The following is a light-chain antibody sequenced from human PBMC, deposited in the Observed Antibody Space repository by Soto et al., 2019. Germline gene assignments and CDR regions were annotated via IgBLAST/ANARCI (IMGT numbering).Light chain of an antibody. CDR2: GAS. Sequence: EVVLTQSPVTQSVSPGERATLSCRVSQSVSNNLAWYQQKPGQAPRLLIYGASTRATGIPARFSGSGSGTEFTLTISSLQSEDFAVYYCQQYNNWYTFGQGTKLEIK. CDR1: QSVSNN. CDR3: QQYNNWYT. V-gene: IGKV3-15*01. J-gene: IGKJ2*01.